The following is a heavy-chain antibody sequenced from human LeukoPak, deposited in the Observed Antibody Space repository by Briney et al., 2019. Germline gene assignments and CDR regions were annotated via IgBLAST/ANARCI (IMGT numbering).Heavy chain of an antibody. Sequence: PSETLSLTCAVYGGSFSGYYWSWIRQPPGKGLEWIGEINHSGSTNYNPSLKSRVTKSVDTSKNQFSLKLSSVTAADTAVYYCARDRHDFWSGHYYGMDVWGQGTTVTVSS. CDR1: GGSFSGYY. CDR3: ARDRHDFWSGHYYGMDV. V-gene: IGHV4-34*01. D-gene: IGHD3-3*01. CDR2: INHSGST. J-gene: IGHJ6*02.